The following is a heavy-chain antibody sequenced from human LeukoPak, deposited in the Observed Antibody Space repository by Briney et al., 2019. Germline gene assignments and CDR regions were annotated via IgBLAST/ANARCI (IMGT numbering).Heavy chain of an antibody. D-gene: IGHD6-19*01. CDR2: IKQDGSEK. CDR1: GFTFSSYW. Sequence: PGGSLRLSCAASGFTFSSYWMSWVRQAPGKGLEWVANIKQDGSEKYYVDSVKGRFTISRDNAKNSLYLQMNSLRAEDTAVYYCARDWQYSSGWYDGYYFDYWGQETLVTVSS. CDR3: ARDWQYSSGWYDGYYFDY. V-gene: IGHV3-7*03. J-gene: IGHJ4*02.